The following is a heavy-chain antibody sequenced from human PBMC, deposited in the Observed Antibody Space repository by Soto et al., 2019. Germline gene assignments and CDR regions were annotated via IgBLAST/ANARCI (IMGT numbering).Heavy chain of an antibody. CDR3: ARDGIVLMVYAIDVYFDY. J-gene: IGHJ4*02. V-gene: IGHV3-30-3*01. D-gene: IGHD2-8*01. CDR1: GFTFSSYA. CDR2: ISYDGSNK. Sequence: QVQLVESGGGVVQPGRSLRLSCAASGFTFSSYAMHWVRQAPGKGLEWVAVISYDGSNKYYADSVKGRFTISRDNSKNTLYLQMNSLRAEDTAAYYCARDGIVLMVYAIDVYFDYWGQGTLVTVSS.